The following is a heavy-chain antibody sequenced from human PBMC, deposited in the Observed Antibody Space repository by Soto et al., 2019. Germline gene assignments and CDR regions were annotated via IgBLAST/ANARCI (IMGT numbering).Heavy chain of an antibody. CDR1: GGSISSYY. J-gene: IGHJ4*02. D-gene: IGHD2-8*02. V-gene: IGHV4-59*01. CDR3: ARGGGVYYFDY. CDR2: IYYGGIT. Sequence: QVQLQESGPGLVKPSETLSLTCTVSGGSISSYYWSWIRQPPGKGLEWIGYIYYGGITDYNPSLKRRVTISVDTSKSQFSLKLSSVTAADTAVYYCARGGGVYYFDYWGQGTLVTVSS.